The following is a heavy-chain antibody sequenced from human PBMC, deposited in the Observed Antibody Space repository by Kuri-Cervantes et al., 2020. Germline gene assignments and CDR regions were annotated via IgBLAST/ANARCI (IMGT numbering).Heavy chain of an antibody. J-gene: IGHJ5*02. CDR3: ARRSSGSYFVGWFDP. CDR1: GYSFTSYW. D-gene: IGHD1-26*01. CDR2: IYPGDSDT. V-gene: IGHV5-51*01. Sequence: GGSLRLSCKGSGYSFTSYWIGWVRQMPGKGLEWMGIIYPGDSDTRYSPSFQGQVTISADKSISTAYLQWSSLKASDTAMYYCARRSSGSYFVGWFDPWGQGTLVTVSS.